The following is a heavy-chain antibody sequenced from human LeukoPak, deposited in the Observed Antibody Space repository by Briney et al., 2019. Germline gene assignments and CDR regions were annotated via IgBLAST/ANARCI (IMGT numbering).Heavy chain of an antibody. CDR2: IYPGDSDT. Sequence: GASLQISCKGSGYSFTTYWIGWVRQMPGKGLEWMGIIYPGDSDTKYSPSFQGQVTISADKSITTVYLQWSSLKASDTAMYYCARQYGSGSLDYWGQGTLVTVSS. J-gene: IGHJ4*02. D-gene: IGHD3-10*01. V-gene: IGHV5-51*01. CDR1: GYSFTTYW. CDR3: ARQYGSGSLDY.